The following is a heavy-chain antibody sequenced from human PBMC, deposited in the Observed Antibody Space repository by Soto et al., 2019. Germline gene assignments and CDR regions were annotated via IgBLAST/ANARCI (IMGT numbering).Heavy chain of an antibody. V-gene: IGHV3-33*01. D-gene: IGHD3-16*01. CDR1: GITFSNYA. CDR3: ASQFYHTGDFGRFES. Sequence: PGGSLRLSCAASGITFSNYALHWVRQAPGRGLEWVAVIGHDGGNEHYADSVKGRFIVSRDNSKSTLYLQVNSLRAEDTAVYYCASQFYHTGDFGRFESWGQGITVTV. CDR2: IGHDGGNE. J-gene: IGHJ4*02.